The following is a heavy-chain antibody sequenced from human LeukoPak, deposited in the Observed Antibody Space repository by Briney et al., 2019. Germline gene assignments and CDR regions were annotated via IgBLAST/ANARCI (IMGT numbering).Heavy chain of an antibody. V-gene: IGHV1-69*06. J-gene: IGHJ6*03. D-gene: IGHD2-15*01. CDR2: IIPIFGTA. CDR1: GGTFSSYA. CDR3: ARGVVVAATSEVVYYYYYMDV. Sequence: ASVKVSCKASGGTFSSYAISWVRQAPGQGLEWMGGIIPIFGTANYAQKFQGRVTITADKSTSTAYMELSSLRSEDTAVYYCARGVVVAATSEVVYYYYYMDVWGKGTTVTVSS.